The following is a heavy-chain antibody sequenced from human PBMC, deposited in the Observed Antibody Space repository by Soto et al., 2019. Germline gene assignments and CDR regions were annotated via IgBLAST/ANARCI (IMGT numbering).Heavy chain of an antibody. CDR2: INHSGST. V-gene: IGHV4-34*01. D-gene: IGHD6-13*01. CDR1: GGSFSGYY. J-gene: IGHJ5*02. CDR3: ARGIAAAGTRWFDP. Sequence: QVQLQQWGAGLLKPSETLSLTCAVYGGSFSGYYWSWIRQPPGKGLEWIGEINHSGSTNYNPSLNSRVTISVDTSKNQFSLKLSSVTAADTAVYYCARGIAAAGTRWFDPWGQGTLVTVSS.